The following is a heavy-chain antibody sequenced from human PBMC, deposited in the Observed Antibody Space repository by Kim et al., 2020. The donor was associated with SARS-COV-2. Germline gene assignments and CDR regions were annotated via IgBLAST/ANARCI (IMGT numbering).Heavy chain of an antibody. J-gene: IGHJ4*02. V-gene: IGHV1-3*01. CDR1: GYTFTSYA. D-gene: IGHD5-18*01. CDR2: INAGNGNA. CDR3: ARRYSYGTFDY. Sequence: ASVKVSCKASGYTFTSYAMHWVRQAPGQRLEWMGWINAGNGNAKYSQKFQGRVTITRDTSASTAYMELSSLRSEDTAVYYCARRYSYGTFDYWGQGTLVTVSS.